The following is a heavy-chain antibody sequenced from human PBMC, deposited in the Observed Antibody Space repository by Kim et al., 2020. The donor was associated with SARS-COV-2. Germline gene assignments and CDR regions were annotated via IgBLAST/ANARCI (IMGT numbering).Heavy chain of an antibody. J-gene: IGHJ4*02. CDR3: AKARIAAAGGGFDY. D-gene: IGHD6-13*01. V-gene: IGHV3-23*01. Sequence: ADSVKGRFTISRDNSKNTLYLQMNSLRAEDTAVYYCAKARIAAAGGGFDYWGQGTLVTVSS.